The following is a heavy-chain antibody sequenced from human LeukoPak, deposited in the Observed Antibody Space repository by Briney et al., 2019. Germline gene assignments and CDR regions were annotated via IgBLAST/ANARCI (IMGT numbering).Heavy chain of an antibody. CDR1: GFTFSSYS. CDR3: ARDCGSGSYNWFDP. D-gene: IGHD3-10*01. V-gene: IGHV3-21*01. J-gene: IGHJ5*02. CDR2: ISSSSSYI. Sequence: GGSLRLSCAASGFTFSSYSMNWVRQAPGKGLEWVSSISSSSSYIYYADSVKGRFTISRDNAKNSLYLQMNSLRAEDTAVYYCARDCGSGSYNWFDPWGQGTLVTVSS.